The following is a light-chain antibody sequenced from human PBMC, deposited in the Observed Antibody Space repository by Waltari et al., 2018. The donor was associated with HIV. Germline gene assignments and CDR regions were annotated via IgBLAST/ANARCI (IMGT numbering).Light chain of an antibody. CDR3: QQANSFPHT. Sequence: DIQVTQSPSFVSASVGDKITITCRATQGVSNRLAWSQQRPGGAPHLLICDASRLQDGVPSRFSGTGSGTYFTLTISDLQPEDFAMYYCQQANSFPHTFGGGTRV. CDR2: DAS. CDR1: QGVSNR. V-gene: IGKV1-12*01. J-gene: IGKJ4*01.